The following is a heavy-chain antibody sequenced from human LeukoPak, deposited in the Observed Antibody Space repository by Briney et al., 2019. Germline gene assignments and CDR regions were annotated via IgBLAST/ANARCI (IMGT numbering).Heavy chain of an antibody. D-gene: IGHD4-17*01. CDR2: IYPGDSDT. J-gene: IGHJ4*02. CDR1: YW. CDR3: ARVMTTLTGFDY. V-gene: IGHV5-51*01. Sequence: YWSWIRQPPGKGLEWMGVIYPGDSDTRYSPSFQGQVTISADKSISTAYLQWSSLKASDTAMYYCARVMTTLTGFDYWGQGALVTVSS.